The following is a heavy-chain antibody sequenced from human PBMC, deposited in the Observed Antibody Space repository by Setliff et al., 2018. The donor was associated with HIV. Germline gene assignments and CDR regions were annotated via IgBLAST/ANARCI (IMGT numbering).Heavy chain of an antibody. CDR3: AKTSVGATGLYAFDI. J-gene: IGHJ3*02. V-gene: IGHV4-61*09. CDR2: IYTTGST. Sequence: PSETLSLTCTVSGGSISSGGNYWSWIRQYPGKGLEWIGHIYTTGSTNYNPSLKSRVTISADTSNNQFSLRLTSMTAADTAVYYCAKTSVGATGLYAFDIWGQGTMVTVSS. D-gene: IGHD1-26*01. CDR1: GGSISSGGNY.